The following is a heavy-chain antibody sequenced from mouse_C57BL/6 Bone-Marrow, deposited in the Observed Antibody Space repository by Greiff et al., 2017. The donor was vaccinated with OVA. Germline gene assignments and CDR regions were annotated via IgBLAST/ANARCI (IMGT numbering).Heavy chain of an antibody. CDR3: ARFPHYYGSSYYYFDY. V-gene: IGHV1-81*01. D-gene: IGHD1-1*01. CDR2: IYPRSGNT. J-gene: IGHJ2*01. CDR1: GYTFTSYG. Sequence: QVHVKQSGAELARPGASVKLSCKASGYTFTSYGISWVKQRTGQGLEWIGEIYPRSGNTYYNEKFKGKATLTADKSSSTAYMELRSLTSEDSAVYFCARFPHYYGSSYYYFDYWGQGTTLTVSS.